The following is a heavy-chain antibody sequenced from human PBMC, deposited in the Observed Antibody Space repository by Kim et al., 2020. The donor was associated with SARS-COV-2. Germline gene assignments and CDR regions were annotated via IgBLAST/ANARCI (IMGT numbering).Heavy chain of an antibody. D-gene: IGHD3-22*01. Sequence: GGSLRLSCAASGFTFDDYAMHWVRQAPGKGLEWVSGISWNSGSICYADSVKGRFTTSRDNAKNSLYLQMNSLRAEDTAFYYCIKGDSSGYYRFHFDYWGQGTLVTVSS. J-gene: IGHJ4*02. V-gene: IGHV3-9*01. CDR2: ISWNSGSI. CDR1: GFTFDDYA. CDR3: IKGDSSGYYRFHFDY.